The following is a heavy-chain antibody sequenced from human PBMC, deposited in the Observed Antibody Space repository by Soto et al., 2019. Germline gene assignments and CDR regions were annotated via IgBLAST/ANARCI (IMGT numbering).Heavy chain of an antibody. CDR1: GFTFSSYA. Sequence: GGSLRLSCAASGFTFSSYAMHWVRQAPGKGLEWVAVISYDGSNKYYADSVKGRFTISRDNSKNTLYLQMNSLRAEDTAVYYCASYSQSRNDHGVHSYWGQGTLVTGSS. D-gene: IGHD4-17*01. CDR2: ISYDGSNK. J-gene: IGHJ4*02. V-gene: IGHV3-30-3*01. CDR3: ASYSQSRNDHGVHSY.